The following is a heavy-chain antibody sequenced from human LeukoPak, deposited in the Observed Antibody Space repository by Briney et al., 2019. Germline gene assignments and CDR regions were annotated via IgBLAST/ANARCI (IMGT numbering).Heavy chain of an antibody. CDR2: ISGSGGST. CDR3: AKDSGVRGVINYFDY. D-gene: IGHD3-10*01. CDR1: GFTFSSYA. J-gene: IGHJ4*02. V-gene: IGHV3-23*01. Sequence: GGSLRLSCAASGFTFSSYAMSWVRQAPGKGLEWVSAISGSGGSTYYADSVKGRFTISRDNSKNTLYLQMNSLRAEDTAVCYCAKDSGVRGVINYFDYWGQGTLVTVSS.